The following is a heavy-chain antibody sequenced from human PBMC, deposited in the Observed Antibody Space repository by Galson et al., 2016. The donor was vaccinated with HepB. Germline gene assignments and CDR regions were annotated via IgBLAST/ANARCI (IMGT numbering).Heavy chain of an antibody. CDR2: ISSAIRPI. V-gene: IGHV3-48*02. Sequence: SLRLPCAASGFTLSGSGLNWVRQAPGRGLQWISYISSAIRPIYYADSVKGRFTISRDNAKNSVYPQMNSLRDEDTGVYYCARELVRSAFDLWGQGTMVTVSS. D-gene: IGHD6-6*01. J-gene: IGHJ3*01. CDR1: GFTLSGSG. CDR3: ARELVRSAFDL.